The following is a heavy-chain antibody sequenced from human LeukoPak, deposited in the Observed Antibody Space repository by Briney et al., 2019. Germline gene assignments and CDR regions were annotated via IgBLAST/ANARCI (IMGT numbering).Heavy chain of an antibody. CDR2: ITGSGGNT. CDR1: GFIFSSYS. V-gene: IGHV3-23*01. J-gene: IGHJ4*02. D-gene: IGHD2-2*01. Sequence: GGSLRLSCAASGFIFSSYSMSWVRQAPGKGLEWVSVITGSGGNTYYADSVKGRFTISRDNSKNTLYLQMNSLRAEDTAVYYCAKADQIVVVPAAIPEGFDYWGQGTLVTVSS. CDR3: AKADQIVVVPAAIPEGFDY.